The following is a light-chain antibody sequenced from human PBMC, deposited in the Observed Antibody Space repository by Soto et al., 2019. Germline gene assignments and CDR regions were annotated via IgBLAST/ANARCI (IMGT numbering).Light chain of an antibody. CDR3: QKYSSVPV. J-gene: IGKJ3*01. CDR1: QDIRNF. V-gene: IGKV1-27*01. CDR2: AAS. Sequence: DIQMTQSPTSLSESVGDRVTITCRASQDIRNFVAWYQQKPGKAPKLLIYAASTLQSGVPSRLSGSGSGTDFTLTINRLQPEDFATYSCQKYSSVPVFGPGTKVEIK.